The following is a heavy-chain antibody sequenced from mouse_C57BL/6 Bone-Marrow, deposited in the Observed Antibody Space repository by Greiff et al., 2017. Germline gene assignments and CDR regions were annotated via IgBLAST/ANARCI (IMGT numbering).Heavy chain of an antibody. Sequence: VKLMESGPGLVAPSQSLSITCTVSGFSLTSYGVDWVRQPPGKGLEWLGVIWGGGSTNYNSALMSRLSISKDNSKSQVFLKMNSLQTDDTAMYYCATRPSDGYYAWFAYWGQGTLVTVSA. V-gene: IGHV2-9*01. CDR1: GFSLTSYG. J-gene: IGHJ3*01. CDR3: ATRPSDGYYAWFAY. D-gene: IGHD2-3*01. CDR2: IWGGGST.